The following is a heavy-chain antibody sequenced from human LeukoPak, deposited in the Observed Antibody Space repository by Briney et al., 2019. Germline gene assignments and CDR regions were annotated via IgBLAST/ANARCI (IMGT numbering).Heavy chain of an antibody. D-gene: IGHD4/OR15-4a*01. J-gene: IGHJ4*02. Sequence: ASVKVSCKASGYTFTGYYMHWVRQAPGQGLEWMGWINPNSGDTNYAQKFRGRVTMTRDTSISTAYMELSRLRSDDTAVYYCARQVDYDQFDYWGQGTLVTVSS. V-gene: IGHV1-2*02. CDR3: ARQVDYDQFDY. CDR1: GYTFTGYY. CDR2: INPNSGDT.